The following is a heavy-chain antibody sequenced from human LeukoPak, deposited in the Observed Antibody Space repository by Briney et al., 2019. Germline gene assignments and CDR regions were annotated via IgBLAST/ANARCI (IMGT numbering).Heavy chain of an antibody. D-gene: IGHD3-10*01. J-gene: IGHJ3*02. V-gene: IGHV3-30*18. CDR3: AKEGYYGSGRTSFDI. CDR1: GFTFSSYG. CDR2: ISYDGSNK. Sequence: GGSLRLSCAASGFTFSSYGMHWARQAPGKGLEWVAVISYDGSNKYYADSVKGRFTISRDNSKNTLYLQMNSLRAEDTAVYYCAKEGYYGSGRTSFDIWGQGTMVTVSS.